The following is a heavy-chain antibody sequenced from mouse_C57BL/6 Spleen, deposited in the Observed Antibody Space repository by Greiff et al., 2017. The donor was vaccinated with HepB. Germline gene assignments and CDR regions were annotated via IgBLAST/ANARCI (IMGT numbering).Heavy chain of an antibody. CDR1: GYTFTDHT. V-gene: IGHV1-78*01. D-gene: IGHD1-3*01. J-gene: IGHJ4*01. CDR2: IYPRDGST. Sequence: VMLVESDAELVKPGASVKISCKVSGYTFTDHTIHWMKQRPEQGLEWIGYIYPRDGSTKYNEKFKGKATLTADKSSSTAYMQLNSLASEDSAVYFCASNLDYYAMDYWGQGTSVTVSS. CDR3: ASNLDYYAMDY.